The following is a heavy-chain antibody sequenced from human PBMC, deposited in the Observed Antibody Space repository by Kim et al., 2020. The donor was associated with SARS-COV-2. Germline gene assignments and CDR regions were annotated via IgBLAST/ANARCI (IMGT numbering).Heavy chain of an antibody. D-gene: IGHD2-8*02. CDR2: IYNSGGT. CDR3: TGTTGGYNFDF. V-gene: IGHV3-53*01. CDR1: GFTVSGNY. J-gene: IGHJ4*02. Sequence: GGSLRLSCAASGFTVSGNYMNWVRQAPGRGLEWVSVIYNSGGTYYADSVKGRFTISRDSSKNTLYLQMDSLRAEDTAVYYCTGTTGGYNFDFWGQGTLVTVSS.